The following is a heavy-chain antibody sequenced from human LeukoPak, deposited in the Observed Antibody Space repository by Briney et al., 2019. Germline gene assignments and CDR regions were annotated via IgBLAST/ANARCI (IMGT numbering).Heavy chain of an antibody. CDR3: ARGGRYCSSTSCHGDYFDY. V-gene: IGHV4-59*08. CDR2: IYYSGST. CDR1: GGSISSYY. J-gene: IGHJ4*02. Sequence: SETLSLTCTVSGGSISSYYWSWIRQPPGKGLEWIGYIYYSGSTNYNPSLKSRVTISVDTSKNQFSLKLSSVTAADTAVYYCARGGRYCSSTSCHGDYFDYWGQGTLVTVSS. D-gene: IGHD2-2*01.